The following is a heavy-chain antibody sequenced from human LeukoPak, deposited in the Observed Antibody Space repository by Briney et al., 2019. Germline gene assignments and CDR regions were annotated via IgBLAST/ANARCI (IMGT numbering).Heavy chain of an antibody. V-gene: IGHV3-11*01. CDR1: GFTFSDYY. J-gene: IGHJ4*02. CDR2: INSGGSHI. CDR3: ARAALRDYGVIDY. Sequence: GGSLRLSCAASGFTFSDYYMSWIRRAPGKGLEWVSYINSGGSHIYYADSVKGRFTISRDNAKNSLYLQMNGLRAEDTAMYYCARAALRDYGVIDYWGQGTLVTVSS. D-gene: IGHD4-17*01.